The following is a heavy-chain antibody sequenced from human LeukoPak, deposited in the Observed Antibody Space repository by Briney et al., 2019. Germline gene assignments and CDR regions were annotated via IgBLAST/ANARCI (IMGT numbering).Heavy chain of an antibody. Sequence: ASVKVSCKASGYTFTSYYMHWVRQAPGQGLEWMGLINPTGGSTGYAQKFQGRVTMTRDMSTSTDYMELSSLRSEDTAIYYCARGGQTGYVDYYYYYMDVWGKGTTVTVSS. V-gene: IGHV1-46*01. CDR1: GYTFTSYY. CDR2: INPTGGST. D-gene: IGHD3-9*01. CDR3: ARGGQTGYVDYYYYYMDV. J-gene: IGHJ6*03.